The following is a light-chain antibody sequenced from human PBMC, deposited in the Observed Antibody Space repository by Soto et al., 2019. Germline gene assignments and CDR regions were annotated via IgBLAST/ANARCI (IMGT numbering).Light chain of an antibody. J-gene: IGKJ4*01. CDR3: QKYNSAPLT. CDR2: AAS. Sequence: DIHMTPSPSSLSSSLGDRVTITCRASQRITNYLAWYQQTPGKVPKLLIYAASTLQSGVPSRFSGSGSGTDFTLTISSLQPEDVATYYCQKYNSAPLTFGGGTKVDIK. CDR1: QRITNY. V-gene: IGKV1-27*01.